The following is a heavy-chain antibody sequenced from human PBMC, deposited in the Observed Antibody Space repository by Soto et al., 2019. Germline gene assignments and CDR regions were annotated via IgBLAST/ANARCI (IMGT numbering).Heavy chain of an antibody. CDR1: GFIFNKFA. Sequence: EVQLLQSGGGLVQPGGSLTLSCAGSGFIFNKFAMNWVRRAPGKGPEWVSGIGNGGILTNYADSLMGRSTISKDNLKNTLYLHPYIRRPEHTATYYCARSVYGEGWPDGGQGTLVTFSS. V-gene: IGHV3-23*03. CDR2: IGNGGILT. CDR3: ARSVYGEGWPD. D-gene: IGHD3-3*01. J-gene: IGHJ4*02.